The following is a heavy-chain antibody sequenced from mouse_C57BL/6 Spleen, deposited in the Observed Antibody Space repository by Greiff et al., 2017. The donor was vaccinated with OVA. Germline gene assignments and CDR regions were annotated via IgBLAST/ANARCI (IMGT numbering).Heavy chain of an antibody. D-gene: IGHD1-2*01. CDR3: ATATATWAY. V-gene: IGHV1-61*01. Sequence: QVQLQQPGAELVRPGASVKLSCKASGYTFTSYWMDWVKQRPGHGLEWIGNIYPSASDTHYNQKFKGTATLTVDKSTSTAYMQLSSLTSEDSAGYYCATATATWAYWGQGTLVTGSA. CDR2: IYPSASDT. J-gene: IGHJ3*01. CDR1: GYTFTSYW.